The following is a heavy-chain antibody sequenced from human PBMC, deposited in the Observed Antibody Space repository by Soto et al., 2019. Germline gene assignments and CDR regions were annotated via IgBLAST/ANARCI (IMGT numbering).Heavy chain of an antibody. Sequence: GGSLRLSCAASGFTFSSYWMTWVRQAPGKGLEWVANIKQDGSEKYYVDSVKGRFTISRDNAKNSLYLHMHSLRAEDTAVYYCAGPYYYDSSGYQGYAFDIWGQGTMVTVSS. D-gene: IGHD3-22*01. CDR1: GFTFSSYW. J-gene: IGHJ3*02. CDR2: IKQDGSEK. CDR3: AGPYYYDSSGYQGYAFDI. V-gene: IGHV3-7*03.